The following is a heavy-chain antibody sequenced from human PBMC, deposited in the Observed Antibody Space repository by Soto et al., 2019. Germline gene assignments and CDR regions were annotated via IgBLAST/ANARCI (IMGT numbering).Heavy chain of an antibody. CDR3: ARGPYGGYGGNPMGY. CDR1: GGSFSGYY. V-gene: IGHV4-34*01. Sequence: QVQLQQWGAGLLKPSETLSLTCAVYGGSFSGYYWSWIRQPPGKGLEWIGEINHSGSTNYNPSLKSRVTISVDTSKNQFSLKLSSVTAADTAVHYCARGPYGGYGGNPMGYWGQGTLVTVSS. D-gene: IGHD5-12*01. J-gene: IGHJ4*02. CDR2: INHSGST.